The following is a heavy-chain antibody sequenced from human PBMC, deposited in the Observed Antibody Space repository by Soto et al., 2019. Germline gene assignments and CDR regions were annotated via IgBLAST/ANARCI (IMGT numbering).Heavy chain of an antibody. CDR3: GRDAYLSGYYQFDS. CDR1: GFTFSSYW. D-gene: IGHD5-12*01. V-gene: IGHV3-74*01. CDR2: IHFDGSTT. Sequence: EVQLVESGGGLVQPGGSLRLSCAASGFTFSSYWMHWVRQVPGKGLVWVSRIHFDGSTTHYADSVKGRFTISRDNAKNTLSLPTNSLRAEDTAVYDSGRDAYLSGYYQFDSWGQGTLVTVSS. J-gene: IGHJ4*02.